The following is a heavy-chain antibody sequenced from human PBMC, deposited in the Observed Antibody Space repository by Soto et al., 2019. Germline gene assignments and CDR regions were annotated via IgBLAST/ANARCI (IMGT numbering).Heavy chain of an antibody. CDR1: GFTFSSYW. V-gene: IGHV3-7*01. CDR3: ARAVGEHYYYYYYMDV. CDR2: IKQDGSEK. J-gene: IGHJ6*03. Sequence: GESLKISCAASGFTFSSYWMSWVRQAPGKGLEWVANIKQDGSEKYYVDSVKGRFTISRDNAKNSLYLQMNSLRAEDTAVYYCARAVGEHYYYYYYMDVWGKGTTVTVSS. D-gene: IGHD3-10*01.